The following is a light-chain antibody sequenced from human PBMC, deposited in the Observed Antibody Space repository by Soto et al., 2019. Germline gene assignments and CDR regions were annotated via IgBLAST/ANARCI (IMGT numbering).Light chain of an antibody. Sequence: DIQMTQSPSTLSASLGDRVTITCRASQSISSWLAWYQQKPGKAPKLLIYKASSLESGVPSRFSGSGSGTEFTLTISSLQPDDFATYYCQQYNNYLWTFGQGTKVEIK. J-gene: IGKJ1*01. V-gene: IGKV1-5*03. CDR3: QQYNNYLWT. CDR1: QSISSW. CDR2: KAS.